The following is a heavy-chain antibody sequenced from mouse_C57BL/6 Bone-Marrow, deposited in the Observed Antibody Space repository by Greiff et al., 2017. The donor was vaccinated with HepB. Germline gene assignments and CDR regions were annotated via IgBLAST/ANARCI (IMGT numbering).Heavy chain of an antibody. CDR2: ISNGGGST. CDR1: GFTFSDYY. D-gene: IGHD2-13*01. V-gene: IGHV5-12*01. J-gene: IGHJ4*01. Sequence: EVKLVESGGGLVQPGGSLKLSCAASGFTFSDYYMYWVRQTPEKRLEWVAYISNGGGSTYYPDTVKGRFTISRDNAKNTLYLQMSRLKSEDTAMYYCARPGDHYAMDYWGQGTSVTVSS. CDR3: ARPGDHYAMDY.